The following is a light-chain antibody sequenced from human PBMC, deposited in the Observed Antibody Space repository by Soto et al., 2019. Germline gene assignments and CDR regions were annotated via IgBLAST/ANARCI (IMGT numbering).Light chain of an antibody. CDR3: QKYDSAPFT. V-gene: IGKV1-27*01. CDR2: AAS. J-gene: IGKJ3*01. Sequence: DIQMTQSPPSLSASVGDRVTITCRASQGIRNYLAWYQQKPGKVSKLLISAASTLRSGVPSRFSGSGSGTDFTLTVRSLQPEDVATYYCQKYDSAPFTFGPG. CDR1: QGIRNY.